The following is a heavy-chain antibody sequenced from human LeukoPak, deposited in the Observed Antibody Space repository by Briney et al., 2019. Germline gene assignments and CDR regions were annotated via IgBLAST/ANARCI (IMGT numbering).Heavy chain of an antibody. J-gene: IGHJ1*01. CDR3: AKESRLHEYFQH. CDR1: GFTFSSYG. D-gene: IGHD6-25*01. Sequence: GGSLRLSCAASGFTFSSYGMHWDRQAPGKGLEWVAVISYDGSNKYYADSVKGRLTISRDNSKNTLYLQMNSLRAEDTAVYYCAKESRLHEYFQHWGQGTLVTVSS. CDR2: ISYDGSNK. V-gene: IGHV3-30*18.